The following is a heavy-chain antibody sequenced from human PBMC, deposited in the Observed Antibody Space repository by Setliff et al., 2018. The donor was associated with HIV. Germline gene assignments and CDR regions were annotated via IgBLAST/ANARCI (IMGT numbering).Heavy chain of an antibody. CDR2: ISYDGSNK. D-gene: IGHD4-17*01. CDR3: ARGRSYGDL. J-gene: IGHJ6*02. CDR1: GFTFSSYA. V-gene: IGHV3-30*04. Sequence: PGGSLRLSCAASGFTFSSYAMHWVRQAPGKGLEWVAVISYDGSNKYYADSVKGRFTISRDNSKNTLYLQMNSLRAEDTAVYYCARGRSYGDLRGQGTTVTVSS.